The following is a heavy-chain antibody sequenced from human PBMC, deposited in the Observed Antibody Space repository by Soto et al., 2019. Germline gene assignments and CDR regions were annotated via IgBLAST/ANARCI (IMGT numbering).Heavy chain of an antibody. Sequence: PSETLSLTCAVYGGSFSGYYWSWIRQPPGKGLEWIGEIYHSGSTNYNPSLKRRVTISVDTSKNQFSLKLNSVTAADTAVYYCARGWASSWYYFDYWGQGTQVTVSS. D-gene: IGHD6-13*01. CDR1: GGSFSGYY. V-gene: IGHV4-34*01. CDR3: ARGWASSWYYFDY. J-gene: IGHJ4*02. CDR2: IYHSGST.